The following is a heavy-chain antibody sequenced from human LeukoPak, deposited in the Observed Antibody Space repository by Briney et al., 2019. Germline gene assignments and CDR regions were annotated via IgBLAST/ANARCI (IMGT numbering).Heavy chain of an antibody. V-gene: IGHV4-38-2*02. J-gene: IGHJ6*03. CDR2: IYHSGST. Sequence: PSETLSLTCTVSGYPISSGYYWGWIRPPPGKGLEWIGSIYHSGSTYYNPSLKSRVTISVDTSKNQFSLKLSSVTAADTAVYYCARENCSSTSCYGRLNYYYYYMDVWGKGTTVTVSS. D-gene: IGHD2-2*01. CDR1: GYPISSGYY. CDR3: ARENCSSTSCYGRLNYYYYYMDV.